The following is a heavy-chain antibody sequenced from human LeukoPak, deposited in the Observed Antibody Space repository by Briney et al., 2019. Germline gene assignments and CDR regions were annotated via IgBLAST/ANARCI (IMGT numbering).Heavy chain of an antibody. D-gene: IGHD3-10*01. V-gene: IGHV1-69*13. CDR1: GGTFSSYA. CDR2: IIPIFGTA. CDR3: ARNGVVANWFDP. J-gene: IGHJ5*02. Sequence: ASVKVSCKAPGGTFSSYAISWVRQAPGQGLEWMGGIIPIFGTANYAQKFQGRVTITADESTSTAYMELSSLRSEDTAVYYCARNGVVANWFDPWGQGTLVTVSS.